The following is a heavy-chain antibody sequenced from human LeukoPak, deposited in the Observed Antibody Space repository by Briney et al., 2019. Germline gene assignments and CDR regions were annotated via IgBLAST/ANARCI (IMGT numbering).Heavy chain of an antibody. CDR3: ARDSIGYSYGTGY. CDR2: ISSSSSYI. D-gene: IGHD5-18*01. J-gene: IGHJ4*02. CDR1: GFTFSSYS. Sequence: PGGSLRLSCAASGFTFSSYSMNWVRQAPGKGLEWVSSISSSSSYIYYADSVKDRFTISRDNAKNSLYLQMNSLRAEDTAVYYCARDSIGYSYGTGYWGQGTLVTVSS. V-gene: IGHV3-21*01.